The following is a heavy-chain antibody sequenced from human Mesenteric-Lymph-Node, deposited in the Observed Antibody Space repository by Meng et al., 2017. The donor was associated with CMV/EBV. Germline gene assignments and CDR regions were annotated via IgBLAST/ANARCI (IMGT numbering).Heavy chain of an antibody. J-gene: IGHJ6*02. D-gene: IGHD4-11*01. V-gene: IGHV1-8*01. CDR2: MNPNSGNT. CDR3: ARVRSTVTTFARYYYYGMDV. CDR1: GYTFTSYD. Sequence: ASVKVSCKASGYTFTSYDINWVRQATGQGLEWMGWMNPNSGNTGYAQKFQGRVTMTRNTSISTAYMELSSLRSEDTAVYYRARVRSTVTTFARYYYYGMDVWGQGTTVTVSS.